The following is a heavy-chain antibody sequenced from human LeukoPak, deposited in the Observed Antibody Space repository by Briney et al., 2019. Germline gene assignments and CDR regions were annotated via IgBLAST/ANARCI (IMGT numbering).Heavy chain of an antibody. CDR3: ARLPRATIGATNYFDF. J-gene: IGHJ4*02. CDR2: IFYSGTT. V-gene: IGHV4-39*01. CDR1: GGSISSSSYY. D-gene: IGHD5-24*01. Sequence: SETLSLTCTVSGGSISSSSYYWGWIRQPPGKGLEWIGTIFYSGTTYYNPSLKSRVTISVDTSKNQFSLNLSSVTAADTALYYCARLPRATIGATNYFDFWVQGTLVTVSS.